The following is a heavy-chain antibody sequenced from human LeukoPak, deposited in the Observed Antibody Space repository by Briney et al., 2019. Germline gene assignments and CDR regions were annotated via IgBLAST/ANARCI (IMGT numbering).Heavy chain of an antibody. Sequence: GGSLRLSCAASGFTFNVAWMSWVRQTPGKGPQWVARSAATPDGPITEYATPVRGRFTISRDDSRNMVYLQMRSLRTDDTAIYYCVWSSTWNKRFYLDQWGQGTLVTVSS. D-gene: IGHD6-6*01. CDR1: GFTFNVAW. CDR2: SAATPDGPIT. J-gene: IGHJ4*02. V-gene: IGHV3-15*04. CDR3: VWSSTWNKRFYLDQ.